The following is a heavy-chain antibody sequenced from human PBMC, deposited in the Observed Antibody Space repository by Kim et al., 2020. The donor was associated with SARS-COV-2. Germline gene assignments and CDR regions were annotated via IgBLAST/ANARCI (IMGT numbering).Heavy chain of an antibody. CDR3: ARGGADPRVSLFDS. J-gene: IGHJ4*02. Sequence: YAVSMKSRMVINPDTSKTQFSLQLNSVTPEDTTVYYCARGGADPRVSLFDSWGQGTLVTVSS. D-gene: IGHD6-25*01. V-gene: IGHV6-1*01.